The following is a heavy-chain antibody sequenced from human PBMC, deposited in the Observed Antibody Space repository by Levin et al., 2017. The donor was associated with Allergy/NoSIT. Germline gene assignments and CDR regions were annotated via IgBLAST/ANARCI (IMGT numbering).Heavy chain of an antibody. D-gene: IGHD3-10*01. CDR1: GYSFTTYY. J-gene: IGHJ6*02. Sequence: ASVKVSCQASGYSFTTYYIGWVRQMPGKGLEWMGVIYPGDSNTEIKYNPSFQGQVTISADKAVSTAYLSWSSLRASDTGTYYCARSRRGYDMDVWGQGTTVTVSS. V-gene: IGHV5-51*01. CDR2: IYPGDSNTEI. CDR3: ARSRRGYDMDV.